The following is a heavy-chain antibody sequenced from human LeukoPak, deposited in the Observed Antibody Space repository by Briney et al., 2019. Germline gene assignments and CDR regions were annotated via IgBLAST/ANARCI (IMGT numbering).Heavy chain of an antibody. CDR3: ARGIIGYYFDY. V-gene: IGHV1-18*01. CDR2: ISAYGNT. CDR1: GYTFTIYG. J-gene: IGHJ4*02. D-gene: IGHD2-15*01. Sequence: ASVKVSCMTSGYTFTIYGISWVRQAPGQGLEWMGLISAYGNTNYAQNLQGRVTMTTDTSTSTAYMELRSLRSDDTVVYYCARGIIGYYFDYWGQGTLVTVSS.